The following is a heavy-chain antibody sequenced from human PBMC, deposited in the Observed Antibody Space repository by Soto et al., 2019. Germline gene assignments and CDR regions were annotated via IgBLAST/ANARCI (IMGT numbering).Heavy chain of an antibody. CDR1: GGSISSGGYS. Sequence: SETLSLTCAVSGGSISSGGYSWSWIRQPPGKGPEWIGYIYHSGSTYYNPSLKSRVTISVDRSKNQFSLKLSSVTAADTAVYYCASASGDLVYYYGMDVWGQGTTVTVSS. CDR2: IYHSGST. CDR3: ASASGDLVYYYGMDV. V-gene: IGHV4-30-2*01. D-gene: IGHD1-1*01. J-gene: IGHJ6*02.